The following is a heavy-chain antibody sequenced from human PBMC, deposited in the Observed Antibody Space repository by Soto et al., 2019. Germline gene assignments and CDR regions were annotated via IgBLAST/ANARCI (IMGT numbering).Heavy chain of an antibody. CDR3: ARARFGGLAAIFADC. V-gene: IGHV3-66*01. CDR1: GFTVSNNY. CDR2: IYRGGST. Sequence: EVQLVESGGGLVQPGGSLRLSCAASGFTVSNNYMTWVRQAPGKGLEWVSVIYRGGSTYYADSVRGRFIISRDNSKNTLYLQMSSLRAEDTAVYYCARARFGGLAAIFADCWGQGTLVTVSS. J-gene: IGHJ4*02. D-gene: IGHD5-12*01.